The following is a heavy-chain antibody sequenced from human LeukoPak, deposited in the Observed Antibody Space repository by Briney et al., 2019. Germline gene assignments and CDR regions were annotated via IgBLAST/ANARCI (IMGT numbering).Heavy chain of an antibody. Sequence: DPSETLSLTCTVSGGSINSATYYWTWIRQPAGKGLEWIGRIYTSGSTNYNPSLKSRVTISVDTSKNQFSLKLSSVTAADTAVYYCARNSCPSGTCYDNRGYFDYWGQGTLVTVSS. CDR2: IYTSGST. CDR1: GGSINSATYY. CDR3: ARNSCPSGTCYDNRGYFDY. V-gene: IGHV4-61*02. J-gene: IGHJ4*02. D-gene: IGHD2-15*01.